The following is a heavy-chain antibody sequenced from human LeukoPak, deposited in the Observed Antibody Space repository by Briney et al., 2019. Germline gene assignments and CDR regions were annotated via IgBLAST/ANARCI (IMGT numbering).Heavy chain of an antibody. J-gene: IGHJ5*02. CDR1: GYTFTSYG. CDR2: IIAYNGNT. CDR3: ARDSDCSGGSCYVNWFDP. Sequence: GASVKVSCKASGYTFTSYGISWVRQAPGQGLEWMGWIIAYNGNTNYAQKLQGRVTMTTDTSTSTAYMELRSLRSDDTAVYYCARDSDCSGGSCYVNWFDPWGQGTLVTVS. D-gene: IGHD2-15*01. V-gene: IGHV1-18*01.